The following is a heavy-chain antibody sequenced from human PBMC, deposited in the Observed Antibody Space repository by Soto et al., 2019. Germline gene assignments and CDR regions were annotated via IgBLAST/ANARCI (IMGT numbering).Heavy chain of an antibody. CDR3: ASSAYYYDSSDPTHFDY. CDR2: IYHSGST. V-gene: IGHV4-30-2*01. J-gene: IGHJ4*02. D-gene: IGHD3-22*01. CDR1: GGSISSGGYS. Sequence: SETLSLTCAVSGGSISSGGYSWSWIRQPPGKGLEWIGYIYHSGSTYYNPSLKSRVTISVDRSKNQFSLKLSSVTAADTAVYYCASSAYYYDSSDPTHFDYWGQGTMVTVSS.